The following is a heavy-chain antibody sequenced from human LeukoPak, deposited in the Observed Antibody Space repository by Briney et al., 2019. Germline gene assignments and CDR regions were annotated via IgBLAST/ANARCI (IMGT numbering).Heavy chain of an antibody. CDR3: ATEKGLLLYS. CDR2: FDPGGDET. CDR1: GYSLSELS. D-gene: IGHD2-21*02. J-gene: IGHJ4*02. Sequence: ASVKVSCKVSGYSLSELSTHWVRQAAGQGLEWMGGFDPGGDETIYAQKFQGRVTMTEDTSTDTAYLELSSLRSEDTAVYFCATEKGLLLYSWGQGTPVTVAS. V-gene: IGHV1-24*01.